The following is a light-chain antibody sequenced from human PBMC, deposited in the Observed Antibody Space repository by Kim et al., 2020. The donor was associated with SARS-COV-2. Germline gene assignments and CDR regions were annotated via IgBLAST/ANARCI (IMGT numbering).Light chain of an antibody. V-gene: IGKV1-8*01. CDR1: QDISTY. CDR2: AVS. J-gene: IGKJ3*01. CDR3: QQYKHYPPT. Sequence: ASLGDTVTLSCRASQDISTYVAWYQQESGKAPKLLIYAVSNLQTGVPSRFSGRGSGTDFTLTITRLQSEDFATYYCQQYKHYPPTFGPGTKVDIK.